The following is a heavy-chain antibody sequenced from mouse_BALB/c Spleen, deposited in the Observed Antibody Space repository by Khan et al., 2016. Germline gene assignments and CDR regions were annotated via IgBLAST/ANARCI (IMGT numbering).Heavy chain of an antibody. J-gene: IGHJ3*01. CDR1: GYTFTSYV. CDR2: INPYNDGT. V-gene: IGHV1S136*01. Sequence: VQLKQSGPDLVKPGASVKMSCKASGYTFTSYVMHWVKQKPGQGLEWIGYINPYNDGTKYNEKFKGKSTLTSDKSSSTAYMEVSSLTSEDSAFYYCASLDRYQHGFAYWGQGTLVTVSA. D-gene: IGHD2-14*01. CDR3: ASLDRYQHGFAY.